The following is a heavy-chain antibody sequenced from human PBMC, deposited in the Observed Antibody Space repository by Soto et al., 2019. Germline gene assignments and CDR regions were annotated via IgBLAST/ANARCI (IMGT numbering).Heavy chain of an antibody. CDR1: GGSISSGGYY. V-gene: IGHV4-31*03. Sequence: SETLSLTCTVSGGSISSGGYYWSWIRQHPGKGLEWIGYIYYSGSTYYNPSLKSRVTISVDTSKNQFSLKLSSVTAADTAVYYCARDSPHLDYGVDHWGQGTLVTVSS. J-gene: IGHJ4*02. CDR3: ARDSPHLDYGVDH. D-gene: IGHD4-17*01. CDR2: IYYSGST.